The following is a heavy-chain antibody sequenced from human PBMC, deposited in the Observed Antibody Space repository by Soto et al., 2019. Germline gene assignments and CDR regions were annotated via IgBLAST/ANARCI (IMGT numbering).Heavy chain of an antibody. CDR2: IIPSFGTA. CDR3: ARDRGPSSGYYPYWFDP. CDR1: GGTFSSYA. D-gene: IGHD3-22*01. J-gene: IGHJ5*02. Sequence: QVQLVQSGAEVKKPGSSVKVSCKASGGTFSSYAISWVRQAPGQGLEWMGEIIPSFGTANYAQKFQGRVTITADESKSTAYMELSSLRSEDTAVYYCARDRGPSSGYYPYWFDPWGQGTLVTVSS. V-gene: IGHV1-69*12.